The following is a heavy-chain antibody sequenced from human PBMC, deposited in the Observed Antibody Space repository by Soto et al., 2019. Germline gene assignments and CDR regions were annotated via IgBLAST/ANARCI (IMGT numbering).Heavy chain of an antibody. J-gene: IGHJ4*02. Sequence: SETVSLTCAVSGGSISVGGYSLNWIRQPPGKGLEYIGYIYHSGSTYYNPSLGSRVIISVDKSRNQFSLKLRSVTAADTAVYYCARGGYSGYHFMFDYWRQGSFFTVSS. CDR1: GGSISVGGYS. CDR3: ARGGYSGYHFMFDY. D-gene: IGHD5-12*01. CDR2: IYHSGST. V-gene: IGHV4-30-2*01.